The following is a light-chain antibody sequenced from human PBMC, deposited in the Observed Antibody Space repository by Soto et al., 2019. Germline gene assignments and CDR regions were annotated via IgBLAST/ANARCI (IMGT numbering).Light chain of an antibody. V-gene: IGKV3-20*01. CDR1: QSVSSSY. J-gene: IGKJ3*01. Sequence: EHVLTQSPGTLSLSPGERATLSCRASQSVSSSYLAWCQQKPGQAPRLLIYGASSRATGIPDRFSGSGSRTDFTLTSSRLEPDDFAVYYCQQYGNSPFTFGPGTKVYIK. CDR3: QQYGNSPFT. CDR2: GAS.